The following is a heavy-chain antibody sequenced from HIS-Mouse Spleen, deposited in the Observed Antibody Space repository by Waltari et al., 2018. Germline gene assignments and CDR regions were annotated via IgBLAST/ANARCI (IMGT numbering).Heavy chain of an antibody. V-gene: IGHV4-39*07. Sequence: QLHLQESGLGLVRPSETLSFTRTVSGGSIRSSSYYWGWIRPPPGQGMGWIEIIYYSGSTYYNPSLKSRVTISVDTSKNQFSLRLGSVTAADTAVYYCAREIPYSSSWYDWYFDLWGRGTLVTVSS. D-gene: IGHD6-13*01. J-gene: IGHJ2*01. CDR2: IYYSGST. CDR3: AREIPYSSSWYDWYFDL. CDR1: GGSIRSSSYY.